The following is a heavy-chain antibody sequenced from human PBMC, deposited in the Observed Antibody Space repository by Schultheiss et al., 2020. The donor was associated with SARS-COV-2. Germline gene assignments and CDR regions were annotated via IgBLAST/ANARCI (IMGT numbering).Heavy chain of an antibody. CDR2: INHSGST. V-gene: IGHV4-34*01. Sequence: SETLSLTCAVYGGSFSGYYWSWIRQPPGKGLEWIGEINHSGSTNYNPSLKSRVTISVDTSKNQFSLKLSSVTAADTAVYYCGNSNDYNNPDSYAFDVWGQGTMVTVSS. J-gene: IGHJ3*01. CDR1: GGSFSGYY. D-gene: IGHD4-11*01. CDR3: GNSNDYNNPDSYAFDV.